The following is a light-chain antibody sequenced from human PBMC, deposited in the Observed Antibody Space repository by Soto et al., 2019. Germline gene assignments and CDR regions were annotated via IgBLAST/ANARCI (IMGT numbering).Light chain of an antibody. V-gene: IGKV3-15*01. CDR3: QQYYKWPPFT. CDR1: QDVMYD. J-gene: IGKJ3*01. CDR2: GAS. Sequence: EIVLTQSPAALSVSPGGRATLSCRASQDVMYDLVWYQQKPGQAPRLLVYGASTRATDAPPRFRGSGSGREFSLTISSLHSEDFALYYRQQYYKWPPFTFGPGTKVDIX.